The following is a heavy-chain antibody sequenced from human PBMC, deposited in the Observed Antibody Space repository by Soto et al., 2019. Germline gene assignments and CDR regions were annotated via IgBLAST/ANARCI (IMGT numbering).Heavy chain of an antibody. CDR2: IHYSGST. Sequence: SDTLALSCTVSGDCICSYDWTWIRQPPGKGLEWIGYIHYSGSTNYNPSLKSRVTISVDTSKNQFSLRLSSVTAEDTAVYYCARHPNWNDRSSFDPWGQGTLVTVSS. D-gene: IGHD1-20*01. CDR1: GDCICSYD. V-gene: IGHV4-59*07. CDR3: ARHPNWNDRSSFDP. J-gene: IGHJ5*02.